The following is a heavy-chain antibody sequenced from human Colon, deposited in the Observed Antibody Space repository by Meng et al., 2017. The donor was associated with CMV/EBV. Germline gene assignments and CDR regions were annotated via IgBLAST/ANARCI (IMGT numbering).Heavy chain of an antibody. V-gene: IGHV3-48*03. CDR3: ARTEYCGSTSCYSYYGMDV. D-gene: IGHD2-2*02. Sequence: GESLKISCAASGFTFTSHEMNWVRQAPGKGLEWISYISRSGDIIYSADSVKGRFTISRDNAKNSLYLQMNSLRAEDTAVYYCARTEYCGSTSCYSYYGMDVWGQGTTVTV. CDR1: GFTFTSHE. CDR2: ISRSGDII. J-gene: IGHJ6*02.